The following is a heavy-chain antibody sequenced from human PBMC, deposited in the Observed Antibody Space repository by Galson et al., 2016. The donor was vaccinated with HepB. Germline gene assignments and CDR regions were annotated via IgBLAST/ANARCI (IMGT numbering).Heavy chain of an antibody. CDR3: TRETTALTTSSRFYCFDF. V-gene: IGHV3-9*01. CDR2: INWNSGRI. Sequence: SLRLSCAASGFTFDDYAMHWVRQPPGKGLEWVSGINWNSGRILYADSVKGRFTISRDNAKKSLYLQMNSLRAEDTAFYYCTRETTALTTSSRFYCFDFWGQGTLVTLSS. CDR1: GFTFDDYA. D-gene: IGHD4-11*01. J-gene: IGHJ4*02.